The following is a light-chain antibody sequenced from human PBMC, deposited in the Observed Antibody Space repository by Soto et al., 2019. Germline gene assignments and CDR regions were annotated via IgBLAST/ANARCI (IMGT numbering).Light chain of an antibody. J-gene: IGLJ2*01. CDR1: SSDVGGYNY. CDR2: EVT. Sequence: QSALTQPPSASGSPGQSVTISCTGTSSDVGGYNYVSWYQQHPGKAPKLMIYEVTKRPSGVPNRFSGSKSGNTASLTVSGLXAEXXXDYYCSSYAGSNNFKVFGGGTKLTV. CDR3: SSYAGSNNFKV. V-gene: IGLV2-8*01.